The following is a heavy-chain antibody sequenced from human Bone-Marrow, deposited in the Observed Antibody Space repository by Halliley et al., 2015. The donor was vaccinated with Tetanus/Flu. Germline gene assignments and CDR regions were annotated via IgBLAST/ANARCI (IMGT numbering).Heavy chain of an antibody. V-gene: IGHV1-46*01. D-gene: IGHD1-26*01. J-gene: IGHJ4*02. CDR3: ARAGGTNYFDY. CDR2: FNPRGGTR. Sequence: IFNPRGGTRSVAQILGQMFQGRLTMTADTSTSTIYMELSSLTSEDTAVYYCARAGGTNYFDYWGQGTLVSVSS.